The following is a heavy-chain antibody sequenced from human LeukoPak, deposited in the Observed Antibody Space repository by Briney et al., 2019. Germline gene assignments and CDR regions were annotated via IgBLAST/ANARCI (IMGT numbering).Heavy chain of an antibody. CDR3: ARGYCSGGSCYWMDV. CDR1: GGSFSGYY. V-gene: IGHV4-34*01. CDR2: INHSGST. D-gene: IGHD2-15*01. Sequence: PSETLSLTCAVYGGSFSGYYWSWIRQPPGKGLEWIGEINHSGSTNYNPPLKSRVTISVDTSKNQFSLKLSSVTAADTAVYYCARGYCSGGSCYWMDVWGQGTTVTVS. J-gene: IGHJ6*02.